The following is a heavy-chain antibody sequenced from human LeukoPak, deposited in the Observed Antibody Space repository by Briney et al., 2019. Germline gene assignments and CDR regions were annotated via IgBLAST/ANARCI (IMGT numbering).Heavy chain of an antibody. CDR1: GGSFSGYY. CDR3: ARDLKLGYCSGGSCSNWFDP. V-gene: IGHV4-34*01. J-gene: IGHJ5*02. Sequence: SETLSLTCAVYGGSFSGYYWSWIRQPPGKGLEWIGEINHSGSTSYNPSLKSRVTISVDTSKNQFSLKLSSVTAADTAVYYCARDLKLGYCSGGSCSNWFDPWGQGTLVTVSS. CDR2: INHSGST. D-gene: IGHD2-15*01.